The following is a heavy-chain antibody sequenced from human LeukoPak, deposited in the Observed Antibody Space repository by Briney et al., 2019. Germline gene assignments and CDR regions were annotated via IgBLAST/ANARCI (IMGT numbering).Heavy chain of an antibody. Sequence: TGGSLRLSCAASGFTFSSYAMSWVRQAPGKGLEWVSATSGSGGSTYNADSVKGRFTISRDNSKNTLYLQMNSLRAEDTAVYYCAKTHGATDYWGQGTLVTVSS. V-gene: IGHV3-23*01. CDR2: TSGSGGST. D-gene: IGHD4-17*01. J-gene: IGHJ4*02. CDR1: GFTFSSYA. CDR3: AKTHGATDY.